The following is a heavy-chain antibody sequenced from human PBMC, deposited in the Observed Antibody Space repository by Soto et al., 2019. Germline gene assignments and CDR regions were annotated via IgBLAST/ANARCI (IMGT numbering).Heavy chain of an antibody. J-gene: IGHJ5*02. CDR2: INPGYGNT. V-gene: IGHV1-3*01. CDR1: GYTFNTYT. Sequence: LVQSGAEVKKPGASVIVSYKASGYTFNTYTLHWVRQAPGQGPEWLGSINPGYGNTKYSQKFQGRVTITRDTSATVAYMELSSLTSEDTAVYYCTREVRRNWFDPWGQGTLVTVSS. CDR3: TREVRRNWFDP.